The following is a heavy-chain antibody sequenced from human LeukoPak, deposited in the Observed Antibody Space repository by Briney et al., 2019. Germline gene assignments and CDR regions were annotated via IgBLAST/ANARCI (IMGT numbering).Heavy chain of an antibody. CDR1: GYTFTGYY. D-gene: IGHD2-15*01. CDR2: INPNSGGT. J-gene: IGHJ4*02. Sequence: GASVKVSCKASGYTFTGYYIQWVRQAPGQGLEWMGWINPNSGGTSYAQKFQGRVTMTRDTSITTAYMELSSLRFDDTAVYYCARVFYCFGGICYLNYWGQGTLVTVSS. CDR3: ARVFYCFGGICYLNY. V-gene: IGHV1-2*02.